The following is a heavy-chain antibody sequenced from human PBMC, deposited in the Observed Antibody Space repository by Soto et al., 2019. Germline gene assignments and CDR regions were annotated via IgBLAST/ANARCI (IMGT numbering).Heavy chain of an antibody. J-gene: IGHJ4*02. Sequence: ASVKVSCKASGYTFTGYYMHWVRQAPGQGLEWMGWINPNSGGTNYAQKFQGWVTMTRDTSISTAYMGLSRLRSDDTAVYYCARDSRRYYDILTGYYTFDYWGQGTLVTVSS. CDR3: ARDSRRYYDILTGYYTFDY. V-gene: IGHV1-2*04. CDR1: GYTFTGYY. CDR2: INPNSGGT. D-gene: IGHD3-9*01.